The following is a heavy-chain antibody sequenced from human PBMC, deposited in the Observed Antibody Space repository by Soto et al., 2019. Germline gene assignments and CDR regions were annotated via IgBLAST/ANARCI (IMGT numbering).Heavy chain of an antibody. CDR2: ISSSSSYI. D-gene: IGHD2-21*02. J-gene: IGHJ6*02. CDR1: GFTFSSYS. Sequence: GGSLRLSCAASGFTFSSYSMNWVRQAPGKGLEWVSSISSSSSYIYYADSAKGRFTISRDNAKNSLYLQMNSLRAEDTAVYYCARDLTVVVTDGYYYYGMDVWGQGTTVTVSS. CDR3: ARDLTVVVTDGYYYYGMDV. V-gene: IGHV3-21*01.